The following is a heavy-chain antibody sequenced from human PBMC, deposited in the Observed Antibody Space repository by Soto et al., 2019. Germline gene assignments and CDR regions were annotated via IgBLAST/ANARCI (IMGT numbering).Heavy chain of an antibody. CDR2: ISYDGSNK. J-gene: IGHJ5*02. CDR3: ASLTIFGVVSLGPSWFDP. D-gene: IGHD3-3*01. CDR1: GFTFSSYA. V-gene: IGHV3-30-3*01. Sequence: VGSLRLSCAASGFTFSSYAMHWVRQAPGKGLEWVAVISYDGSNKYYADSVKGRFTISRDNSKNTLYLQMNSLRAEDTAVYYCASLTIFGVVSLGPSWFDPWGQGTLVTVSS.